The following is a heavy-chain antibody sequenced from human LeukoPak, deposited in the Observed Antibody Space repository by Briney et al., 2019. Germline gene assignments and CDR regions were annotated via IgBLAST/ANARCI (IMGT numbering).Heavy chain of an antibody. J-gene: IGHJ4*02. CDR2: ISSSSSYI. CDR1: GFTFSSYS. D-gene: IGHD3-22*01. V-gene: IGHV3-21*01. CDR3: ARAKVGYYDSSGAFDY. Sequence: PGGSLRLSCAASGFTFSSYSMNWVRQAPGKGLEWVSSISSSSSYIYYADSVKGRFTISRDNAKNSLYLQMNSLRAEDTAVYYCARAKVGYYDSSGAFDYWGQGTLVTVSS.